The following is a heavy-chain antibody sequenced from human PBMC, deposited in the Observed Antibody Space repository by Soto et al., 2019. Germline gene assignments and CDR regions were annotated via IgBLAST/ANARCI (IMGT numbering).Heavy chain of an antibody. CDR2: IKSKTDGGKN. Sequence: GGSLRLSCAASGFTFSNAWMNWVPQAPWKGLEWVGRIKSKTDGGKNDYAAPVKGRFTISRDDSKNTLYLQMNSLKTEDTAVYYCTTDRIAFWSGYYDVYWGQGTLVTVSS. J-gene: IGHJ4*02. D-gene: IGHD3-3*01. CDR1: GFTFSNAW. V-gene: IGHV3-15*07. CDR3: TTDRIAFWSGYYDVY.